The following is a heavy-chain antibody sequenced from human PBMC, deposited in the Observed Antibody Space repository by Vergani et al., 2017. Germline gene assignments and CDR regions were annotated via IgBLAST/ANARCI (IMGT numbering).Heavy chain of an antibody. CDR3: AKDPPRYYDSSGYQDY. J-gene: IGHJ4*02. D-gene: IGHD3-22*01. CDR2: ISYDGSNK. Sequence: QVQLVESGGGVVQPGRSLRLSCAASGFTFSSYGMHWVRQAPGKGLEWVAVISYDGSNKYYADSVKGRFTISRDNSKNTLYLQMNSLRAEDTAVYYCAKDPPRYYDSSGYQDYWGQGTLVTVSS. CDR1: GFTFSSYG. V-gene: IGHV3-30*18.